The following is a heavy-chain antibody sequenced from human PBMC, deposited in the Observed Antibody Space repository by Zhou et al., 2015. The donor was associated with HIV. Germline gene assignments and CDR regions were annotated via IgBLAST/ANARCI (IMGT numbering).Heavy chain of an antibody. D-gene: IGHD6-13*01. CDR1: GGTFSSYA. CDR3: ARGSQLVDYYYYYGMDV. J-gene: IGHJ6*02. V-gene: IGHV1-69*06. CDR2: IIPIFGTA. Sequence: QVQLVQSGAEVKKPGSSVKVSCKASGGTFSSYAISWVRQAPGQGLEWMGGIIPIFGTANYAQKFQGRVTITADKSTSTAYMELSSLRSEDTAVYYCARGSQLVDYYYYYGMDVWGQGTTVTVSS.